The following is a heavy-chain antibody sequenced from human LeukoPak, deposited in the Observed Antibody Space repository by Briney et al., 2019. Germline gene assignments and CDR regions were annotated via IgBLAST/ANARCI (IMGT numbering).Heavy chain of an antibody. J-gene: IGHJ3*01. Sequence: GGSLRLSCAASGFTFSRYSMHWVRQAPGKGLVWVSHVNSDGSGTDYADSVKGRFTISRDDAKSSLSLQMNSLTVEDTALYFCARRCFGDCRHRAFDVWGPGTMVTVSS. CDR1: GFTFSRYS. V-gene: IGHV3-74*01. D-gene: IGHD2-21*02. CDR2: VNSDGSGT. CDR3: ARRCFGDCRHRAFDV.